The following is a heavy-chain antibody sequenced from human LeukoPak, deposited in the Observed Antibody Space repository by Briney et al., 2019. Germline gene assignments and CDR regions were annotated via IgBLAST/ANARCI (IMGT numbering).Heavy chain of an antibody. CDR1: GASISSSSYY. CDR3: ATIKAATRSKFYMDV. CDR2: MYYSGNT. D-gene: IGHD6-13*01. V-gene: IGHV4-39*01. J-gene: IGHJ6*03. Sequence: PSETLSLTCTVSGASISSSSYYWGWIRQPPGKGLEWIGPMYYSGNTYYNPSLKSRAIISVDTSKNQFSLKLNSVTAADTAVYYCATIKAATRSKFYMDVWGKGTTVTVSS.